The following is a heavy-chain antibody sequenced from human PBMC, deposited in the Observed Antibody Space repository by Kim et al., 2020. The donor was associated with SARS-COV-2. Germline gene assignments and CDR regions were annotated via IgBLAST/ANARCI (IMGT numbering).Heavy chain of an antibody. Sequence: SETLSLTCDVAGGSISSGNWWGWVRQPPGKRLGWLGVLYHSGTANYNPSLKSRVTLSVDKPKNQLSLKLSTVTAADTAVYYCTSSVVAAYFDNWGQGTLVTVSS. CDR2: LYHSGTA. V-gene: IGHV4-4*02. CDR1: GGSISSGNW. J-gene: IGHJ4*02. D-gene: IGHD2-15*01. CDR3: TSSVVAAYFDN.